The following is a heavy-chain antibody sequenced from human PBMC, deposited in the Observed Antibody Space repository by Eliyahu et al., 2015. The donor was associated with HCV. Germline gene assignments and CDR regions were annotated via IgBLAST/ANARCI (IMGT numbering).Heavy chain of an antibody. Sequence: EVQLVESGGGLVKPGGSLRLSCAASGFTFSSYSMNWVRQAPGKGLEWVSSISSSSSYIYYADSVKGRFTISRDNAKNSLYLQMNSLRAEDTAVYYCAIDRGQQLIPFDYWGQGTLVTVSS. CDR3: AIDRGQQLIPFDY. CDR1: GFTFSSYS. CDR2: ISSSSSYI. D-gene: IGHD6-13*01. V-gene: IGHV3-21*01. J-gene: IGHJ4*02.